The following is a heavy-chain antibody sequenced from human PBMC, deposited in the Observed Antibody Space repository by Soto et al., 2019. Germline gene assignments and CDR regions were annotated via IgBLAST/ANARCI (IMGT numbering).Heavy chain of an antibody. V-gene: IGHV3-48*03. D-gene: IGHD6-6*01. CDR3: ARGSSIYKWCDP. Sequence: PWGSLRLSCAASGFTFSSYEMNWVRQAPGKGLEWVSYISSSGSTIYYADSVKGRFTISRDNAKNSLYLQMNSLRAEDTAVYYCARGSSIYKWCDPWGQGTMVSVSS. CDR1: GFTFSSYE. J-gene: IGHJ5*02. CDR2: ISSSGSTI.